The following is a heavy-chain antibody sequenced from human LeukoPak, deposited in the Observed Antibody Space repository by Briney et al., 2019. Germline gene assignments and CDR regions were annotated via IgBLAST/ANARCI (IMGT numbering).Heavy chain of an antibody. CDR1: GYTFTGYY. Sequence: ASVKVSCKASGYTFTGYYMQWVRQAGAHGLEWMGWINPNSGGTNYAQKFQGRVTMTRDTSISTAYMELSRLRSDDTAVYYCARGPSTTVTNRNYFDYWGQGTLVTVSS. J-gene: IGHJ4*02. CDR2: INPNSGGT. CDR3: ARGPSTTVTNRNYFDY. D-gene: IGHD4-11*01. V-gene: IGHV1-2*02.